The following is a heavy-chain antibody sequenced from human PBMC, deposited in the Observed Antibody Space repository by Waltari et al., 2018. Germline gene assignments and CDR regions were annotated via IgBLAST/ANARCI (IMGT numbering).Heavy chain of an antibody. CDR2: VNNDGSST. Sequence: EVQLVESGGGLVQPGGSLRLSCAASGFTLSRYWMHWVRQAPGKGLVWVSRVNNDGSSTNYADYVKGRFTISRYNAKNTLYLQMNSLGAEDTAVFYCVREYCSGCSCHDAFYIWGQGTMVTVSS. CDR1: GFTLSRYW. CDR3: VREYCSGCSCHDAFYI. J-gene: IGHJ3*02. V-gene: IGHV3-74*01. D-gene: IGHD2-15*01.